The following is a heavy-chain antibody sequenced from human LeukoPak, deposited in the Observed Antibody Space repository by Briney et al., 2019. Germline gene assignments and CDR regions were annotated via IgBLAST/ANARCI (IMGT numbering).Heavy chain of an antibody. Sequence: GGSLRLSCAASGFTFSSYSMNWVRQAPGKGLEWVSYISSSRSNIYYADSVKGRFTISRDNAKNSLYLQMNSLRGEDTAVYYCVRTTDARGGMDVWGQGTTVTVSS. V-gene: IGHV3-48*04. J-gene: IGHJ6*02. CDR2: ISSSRSNI. CDR1: GFTFSSYS. D-gene: IGHD1-1*01. CDR3: VRTTDARGGMDV.